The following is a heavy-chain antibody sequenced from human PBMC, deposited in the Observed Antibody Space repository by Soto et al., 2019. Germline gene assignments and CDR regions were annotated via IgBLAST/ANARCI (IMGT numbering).Heavy chain of an antibody. D-gene: IGHD6-6*01. CDR3: ARDQEYSTSGLDWFDL. Sequence: VQLVQSGPEVKKPGASVKVSCKASGYTFTSFGITWVRQAPGHDLEWMGWISAYNGDTNYSPRLQGRVTMTTDTSTSTVYMELKSLKSDDTAVYYCARDQEYSTSGLDWFDLWGQGTLVTVSS. CDR2: ISAYNGDT. CDR1: GYTFTSFG. V-gene: IGHV1-18*04. J-gene: IGHJ5*02.